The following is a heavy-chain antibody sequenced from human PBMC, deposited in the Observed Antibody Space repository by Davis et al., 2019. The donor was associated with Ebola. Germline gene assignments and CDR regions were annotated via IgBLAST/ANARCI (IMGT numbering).Heavy chain of an antibody. CDR3: ARLLRRGRDGYSYFDY. V-gene: IGHV4-34*01. CDR2: INHSGST. Sequence: MPGGSLRLSCAVYGGSFSGYYWSWIRQPPGKGLEWIGEINHSGSTYYNPSLKSRVTISVDTSKNQFSLKLSSVTAADTAVYYCARLLRRGRDGYSYFDYWGQGTLVTVSS. J-gene: IGHJ4*02. D-gene: IGHD5-24*01. CDR1: GGSFSGYY.